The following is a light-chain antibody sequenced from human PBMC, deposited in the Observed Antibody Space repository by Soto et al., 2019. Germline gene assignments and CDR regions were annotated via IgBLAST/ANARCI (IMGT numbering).Light chain of an antibody. CDR2: GAS. CDR3: QHYNNSPRT. V-gene: IGKV3-15*01. J-gene: IGKJ1*01. Sequence: EIVMTQSPATLSVSPGERATLSCRASQSVSSNLAWYQQKPGQAPRLLIYGASTRATGIPARFSGSGSGTEFTLTISSLQSEDFAVYYGQHYNNSPRTFGQGTKVEIK. CDR1: QSVSSN.